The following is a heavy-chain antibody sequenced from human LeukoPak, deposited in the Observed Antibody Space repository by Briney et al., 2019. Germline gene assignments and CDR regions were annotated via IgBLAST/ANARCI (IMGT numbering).Heavy chain of an antibody. Sequence: SETLSLTCAVYGGSFSGYYWSWIRQPPGKGLDWIGEINHSGSTNYNPSLKSRVTISVDTSKNQFSLKLSSVTAADPAVYYCGRGRGNYYDSSGYLRPGGQETLVTVS. J-gene: IGHJ4*02. V-gene: IGHV4-34*01. D-gene: IGHD3-22*01. CDR2: INHSGST. CDR1: GGSFSGYY. CDR3: GRGRGNYYDSSGYLRP.